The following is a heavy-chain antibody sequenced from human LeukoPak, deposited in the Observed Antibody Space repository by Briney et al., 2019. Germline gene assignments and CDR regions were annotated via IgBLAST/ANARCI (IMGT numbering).Heavy chain of an antibody. CDR1: GYTFTGYY. Sequence: ASVKVSCKASGYTFTGYYMHWVRQAPGQGLEWMGWINPNSGGTNYAQKFQGRVTMIRDTSISTAYMELSRLRSDNTAVYYCASDYDILTYYFDYWGQGTLVTVSS. CDR3: ASDYDILTYYFDY. V-gene: IGHV1-2*02. D-gene: IGHD3-9*01. J-gene: IGHJ4*02. CDR2: INPNSGGT.